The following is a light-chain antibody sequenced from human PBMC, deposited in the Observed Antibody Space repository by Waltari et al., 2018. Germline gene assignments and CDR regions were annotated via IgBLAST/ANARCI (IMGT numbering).Light chain of an antibody. CDR2: GAS. CDR1: QDISIW. CDR3: QQTNSFPYT. V-gene: IGKV1-12*01. J-gene: IGKJ2*01. Sequence: DIQMTQSPSSVSASAGDRVTITCRASQDISIWLAWYQQKPGTAPKLLIYGASSLQSGVPSRFSGSGSGTHFTLIVSSLQPEDFATYYCQQTNSFPYTFGQGTKLEIK.